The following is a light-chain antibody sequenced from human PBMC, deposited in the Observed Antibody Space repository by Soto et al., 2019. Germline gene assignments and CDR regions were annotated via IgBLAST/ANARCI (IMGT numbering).Light chain of an antibody. J-gene: IGLJ2*01. CDR3: AAWDDSLNGHVV. Sequence: QSVLTQPPSASGTPGQRVTISCSGSNSNIESNTVNWYQQLPGTAPKLLIYSNNQRPSGVPDRFSGSKSGTSASLAIGGLQSDDEDDYYCAAWDDSLNGHVVFGGGTKLTVL. CDR1: NSNIESNT. CDR2: SNN. V-gene: IGLV1-44*01.